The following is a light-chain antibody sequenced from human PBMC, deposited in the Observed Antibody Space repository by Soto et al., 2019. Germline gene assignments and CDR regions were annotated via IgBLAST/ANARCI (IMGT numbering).Light chain of an antibody. CDR2: KAS. CDR1: QTLSSW. V-gene: IGKV1-5*03. J-gene: IGKJ1*01. CDR3: QHYNSYSEA. Sequence: DVHMSFSPATLSGSVGDRVTIACRASQTLSSWLAWYQQKPGKAPKLLIYKASTLTSGVPSRFSGSGSGTEFTLTISSLQPDDFATYYCQHYNSYSEAFGQGTKVDIK.